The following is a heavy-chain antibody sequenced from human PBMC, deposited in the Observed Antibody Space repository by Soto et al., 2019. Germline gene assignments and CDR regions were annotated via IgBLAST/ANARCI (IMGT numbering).Heavy chain of an antibody. J-gene: IGHJ5*02. D-gene: IGHD3-22*01. V-gene: IGHV4-38-2*01. CDR3: ARVGPWIPYYYDSSPYTFENWFDP. CDR1: GYSISSDYY. CDR2: IYHGGST. Sequence: MASSALCVTFAMAGYSISSDYYCGCLRQPPGKGLEWIGSIYHGGSTYYNPSLNSRVTLSIDMTNNHVSLILNSVTAADTAVYYCARVGPWIPYYYDSSPYTFENWFDPWGQGTLVTVSS.